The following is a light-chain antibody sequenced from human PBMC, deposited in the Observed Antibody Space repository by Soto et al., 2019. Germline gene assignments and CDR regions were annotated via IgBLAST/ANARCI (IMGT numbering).Light chain of an antibody. CDR2: DAS. CDR3: QQRTDRPPWT. V-gene: IGKV3-11*01. J-gene: IGKJ1*01. CDR1: QSVSSY. Sequence: EIVLPQYPATLSLSPWERSPLPCRASQSVSSYLAWYQKKPGQAPRLVIYDASNRATGIPARFSGSGSGTDFSLTISGLETEDFAVYDGQQRTDRPPWTFCQGTKVDIK.